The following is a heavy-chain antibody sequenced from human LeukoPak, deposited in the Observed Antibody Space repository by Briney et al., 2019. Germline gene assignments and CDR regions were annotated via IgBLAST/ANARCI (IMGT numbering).Heavy chain of an antibody. Sequence: SETLSLTCAVYGASFSGYYWSWIRQPPGRGLEWIGEINHSGSTNYNPSLKSRVTISVDTSKNQFSLKLSFVTAADTAVYYCARGYCSGGSCYLYFQHWGQGTLVTVSS. CDR1: GASFSGYY. CDR2: INHSGST. V-gene: IGHV4-34*01. D-gene: IGHD2-15*01. J-gene: IGHJ1*01. CDR3: ARGYCSGGSCYLYFQH.